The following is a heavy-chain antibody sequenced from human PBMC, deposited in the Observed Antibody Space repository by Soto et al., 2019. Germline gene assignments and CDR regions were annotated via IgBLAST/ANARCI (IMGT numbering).Heavy chain of an antibody. V-gene: IGHV6-1*01. CDR1: GDSVSGNSAA. D-gene: IGHD3-16*01. CDR2: TYYRSKWYN. CDR3: PRDFPYYESGDSSFAY. Sequence: PSQTLSLTCAISGDSVSGNSAAWNWIRQSPSRGLEWLGRTYYRSKWYNDYSVSVKSRITVTPDTSKNQFSLHLKSVTPEDTAVYYWPRDFPYYESGDSSFAYWARGALVTVS. J-gene: IGHJ4*02.